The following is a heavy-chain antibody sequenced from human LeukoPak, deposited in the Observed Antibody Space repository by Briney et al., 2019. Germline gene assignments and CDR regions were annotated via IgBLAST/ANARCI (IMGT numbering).Heavy chain of an antibody. V-gene: IGHV4-39*01. CDR2: IYYSGST. D-gene: IGHD3-10*01. CDR1: GGSIISSYY. Sequence: SETLSLTCTVSGGSIISSYYWGWIRQPPGKGLEWIGNIYYSGSTYHNPSLKSRVTISVDTSKNQFSLKVTSATAADSAIYYCARHVDGVGNDYWGQGTLVTVSS. CDR3: ARHVDGVGNDY. J-gene: IGHJ4*02.